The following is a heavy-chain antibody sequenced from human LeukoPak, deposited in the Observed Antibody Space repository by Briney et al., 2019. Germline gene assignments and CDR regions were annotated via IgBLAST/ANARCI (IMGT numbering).Heavy chain of an antibody. CDR2: INHSGST. CDR3: AIFPVGIAAAGTLY. Sequence: PSETLSLTCTVSGGSISSGPYYWGWIRQPPGKGLEWIGEINHSGSTNYNPSLKSRVTISVDTSQNQFSLKLSSVTAADTAVYYCAIFPVGIAAAGTLYWGQGTLVTVSS. J-gene: IGHJ4*02. V-gene: IGHV4-39*07. CDR1: GGSISSGPYY. D-gene: IGHD6-13*01.